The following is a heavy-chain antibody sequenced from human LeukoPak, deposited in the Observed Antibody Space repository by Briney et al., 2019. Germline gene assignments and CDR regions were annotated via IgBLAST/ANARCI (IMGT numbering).Heavy chain of an antibody. CDR1: GGSISSSSYY. CDR2: IYYSAST. CDR3: ARRRPSHYFDY. J-gene: IGHJ4*02. Sequence: SETLSLTCTVSGGSISSSSYYWGWIRQPPGKGLEWIGSIYYSASTYYNPSLKSRVTISVDTSKNQFSLKLSSVTAADTAVYYCARRRPSHYFDYWGQGTLVTVSS. V-gene: IGHV4-39*01.